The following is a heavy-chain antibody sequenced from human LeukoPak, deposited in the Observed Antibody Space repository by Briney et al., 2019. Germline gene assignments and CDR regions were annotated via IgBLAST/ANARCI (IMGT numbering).Heavy chain of an antibody. V-gene: IGHV4-38-2*02. CDR2: IYHSGST. D-gene: IGHD6-19*01. Sequence: SETRSLTCTVSGYSISSGYYWGWIRQPPGKGLEWIGTIYHSGSTYYNPSLKSRVTMSVDTSKNQFSLKLSSVTAADTAVYYCARVVPKYSSGWSDYWGQGTLVTVSS. CDR3: ARVVPKYSSGWSDY. J-gene: IGHJ4*02. CDR1: GYSISSGYY.